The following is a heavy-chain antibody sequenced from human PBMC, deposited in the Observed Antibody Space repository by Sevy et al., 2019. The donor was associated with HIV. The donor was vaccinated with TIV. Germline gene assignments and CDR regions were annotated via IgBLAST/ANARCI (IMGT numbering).Heavy chain of an antibody. V-gene: IGHV3-7*01. CDR3: AREIGGGNSF. CDR2: IKQDGSEK. Sequence: GGSLRVSCAASGFTFSSYWMHWVRQAPGKGLEWVANIKQDGSEKYYVHSVKGRFTISRDNAKNSLYLQMNSLRAEDTAVYYCAREIGGGNSFWGQGTLVTVSS. CDR1: GFTFSSYW. D-gene: IGHD1-1*01. J-gene: IGHJ4*02.